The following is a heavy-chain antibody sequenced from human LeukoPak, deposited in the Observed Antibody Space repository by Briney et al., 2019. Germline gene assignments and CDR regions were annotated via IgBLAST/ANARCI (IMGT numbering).Heavy chain of an antibody. CDR2: IRYDGSNK. Sequence: GGSLRLSCAASGFSFSSYGMHWVRQAPGKGLEWVEFIRYDGSNKYYADSVKGRFTISRDNSKNSLYLQMNSLRTDDTALYYCAKDLSTSGWILEYWGQGTLVTVSS. J-gene: IGHJ4*02. V-gene: IGHV3-30*02. D-gene: IGHD2-2*03. CDR1: GFSFSSYG. CDR3: AKDLSTSGWILEY.